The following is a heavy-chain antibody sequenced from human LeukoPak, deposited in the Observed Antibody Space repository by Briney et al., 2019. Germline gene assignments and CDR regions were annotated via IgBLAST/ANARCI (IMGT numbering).Heavy chain of an antibody. CDR3: ARHLGYYYDSSGYWGGYYMDV. V-gene: IGHV4-4*09. J-gene: IGHJ6*03. CDR2: IYTSGST. CDR1: GGSISSYY. Sequence: PSETLSLTCTVSGGSISSYYWSWIRQPPGKGLEWIGYIYTSGSTNYNPSLKSRVTISVHTSKNQFSLKLSSVTAADTAVYYCARHLGYYYDSSGYWGGYYMDVWGKGTTVTVSS. D-gene: IGHD3-22*01.